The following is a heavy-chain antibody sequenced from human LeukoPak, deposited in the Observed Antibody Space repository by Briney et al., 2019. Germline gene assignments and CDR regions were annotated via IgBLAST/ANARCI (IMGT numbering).Heavy chain of an antibody. V-gene: IGHV3-30*02. CDR1: GFTFSSYG. J-gene: IGHJ4*02. CDR2: IRYDGSNK. CDR3: ARGDSNYGGGLDY. D-gene: IGHD4-11*01. Sequence: PGGSLRLSCAASGFTFSSYGMHWVRQAPGKGLEWVAFIRYDGSNKYYADSVKGRFTISRDNSKNTLYLQMNSLRAEDTAVYYCARGDSNYGGGLDYWGQGTLVTVSS.